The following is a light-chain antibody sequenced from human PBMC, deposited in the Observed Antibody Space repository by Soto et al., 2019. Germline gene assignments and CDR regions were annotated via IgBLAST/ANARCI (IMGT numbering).Light chain of an antibody. V-gene: IGKV3D-20*01. CDR2: DAS. Sequence: VVLTQSPATLYLSPGERATLSCGASQSVSSNYLAWYQQKPGLAPRLVIYDASIRATGIPDRFSGSGSGTDFTLTISRLEPEDSAVYYCQHYGGSPPNTFGQGTRLQIK. CDR3: QHYGGSPPNT. J-gene: IGKJ2*01. CDR1: QSVSSNY.